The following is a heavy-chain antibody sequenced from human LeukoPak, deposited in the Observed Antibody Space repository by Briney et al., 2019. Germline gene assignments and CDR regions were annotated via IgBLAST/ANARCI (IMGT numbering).Heavy chain of an antibody. CDR1: GGTFSSYA. J-gene: IGHJ4*02. Sequence: SVKVSCKASGGTFSSYAISWVRQAPGQGLEWMGGIIPIFGTANYAQKFQGRVTITTDESTSTAYMELSSLRPEDTAVYYCASIQYDLWSGYQYYFDYWGQGTLVTVSS. D-gene: IGHD3-3*01. V-gene: IGHV1-69*05. CDR3: ASIQYDLWSGYQYYFDY. CDR2: IIPIFGTA.